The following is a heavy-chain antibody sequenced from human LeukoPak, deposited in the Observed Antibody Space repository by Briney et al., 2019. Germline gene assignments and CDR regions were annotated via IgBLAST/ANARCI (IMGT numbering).Heavy chain of an antibody. D-gene: IGHD6-19*01. J-gene: IGHJ4*02. V-gene: IGHV3-30*03. CDR1: VFTFSSYC. CDR2: ISYDGSNK. Sequence: GGSLRLSCAASVFTFSSYCMHWVRQAPCKGLEWVAVISYDGSNKYYADSVKGRFTNSRDNSKNTLYLQMNSLRAEDTAVYYCARDRAAVASGPLDYWGQGTLVTVSS. CDR3: ARDRAAVASGPLDY.